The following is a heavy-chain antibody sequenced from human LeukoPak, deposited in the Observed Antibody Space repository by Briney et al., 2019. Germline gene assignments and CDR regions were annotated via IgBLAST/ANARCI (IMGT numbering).Heavy chain of an antibody. D-gene: IGHD3-10*01. V-gene: IGHV1-69*13. CDR2: IIPIFGTA. J-gene: IGHJ4*02. Sequence: SVKVSCKASGYTFTSYDINWVRQATGQGLEWMGGIIPIFGTANYAQKFQGRVTITADESTSTAYMELSSLRSEDTAVYYCAVEGVRGVISGVDYWGQGTLVTVSS. CDR3: AVEGVRGVISGVDY. CDR1: GYTFTSYD.